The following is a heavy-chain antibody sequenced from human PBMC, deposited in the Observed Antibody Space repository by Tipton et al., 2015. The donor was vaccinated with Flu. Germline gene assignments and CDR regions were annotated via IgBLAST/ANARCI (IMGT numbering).Heavy chain of an antibody. CDR2: ISSSGSTI. V-gene: IGHV3-48*03. J-gene: IGHJ4*02. Sequence: VQLVQSGGGLVQPGGSLRLSCAASGFTFSSYEMNWARQAPGKGLEWLSYISSSGSTISYADSVRGRFTISRDNAKNSLYLQLNSLRAEDTAVYYCASLTGDDYWGQGDLVTVSS. CDR3: ASLTGDDY. CDR1: GFTFSSYE. D-gene: IGHD7-27*01.